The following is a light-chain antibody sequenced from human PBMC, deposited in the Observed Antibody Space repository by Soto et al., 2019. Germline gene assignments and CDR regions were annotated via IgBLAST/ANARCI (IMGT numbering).Light chain of an antibody. CDR3: ATWDPILRVVV. Sequence: QSVLTQPPSVSAAPGQKVSISCSGSGSNIGSYSVSWYQPLPGTAPKLLIYDDNKRPSGIPDRFSGSKSGTSATLGITGLQTGDEADYYCATWDPILRVVVFGGGTKLTVL. CDR2: DDN. CDR1: GSNIGSYS. V-gene: IGLV1-51*01. J-gene: IGLJ2*01.